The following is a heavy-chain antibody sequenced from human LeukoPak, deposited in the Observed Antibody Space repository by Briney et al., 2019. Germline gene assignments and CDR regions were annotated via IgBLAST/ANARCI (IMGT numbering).Heavy chain of an antibody. J-gene: IGHJ4*02. CDR1: GFTFSTYA. D-gene: IGHD3-16*02. CDR2: ISGSGANT. CDR3: AKERAGYTNPYYFDY. Sequence: PGGSLMLSCAASGFTFSTYAMSWVRKALGKGLNWVSTISGSGANTYYADSVRGRFTISRDNSKNTLYLHMNSLRAEDTAAYYCAKERAGYTNPYYFDYWGQGTLVTVSS. V-gene: IGHV3-23*01.